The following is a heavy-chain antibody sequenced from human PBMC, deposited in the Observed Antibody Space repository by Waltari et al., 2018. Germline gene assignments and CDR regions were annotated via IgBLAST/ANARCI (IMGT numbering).Heavy chain of an antibody. D-gene: IGHD3-3*01. CDR3: AREHLYYDFWSGLDY. Sequence: QVQLVESGGGVVQPGRSLRLSCAASGFTFSSYAMHWVRQAPGKGLEWVAVISYDGSNKYYADSVKGRFTISRDNSKNTLYLQMNSLRAEDTAVYYCAREHLYYDFWSGLDYWGQGTLVTVSS. V-gene: IGHV3-30-3*01. CDR1: GFTFSSYA. J-gene: IGHJ4*02. CDR2: ISYDGSNK.